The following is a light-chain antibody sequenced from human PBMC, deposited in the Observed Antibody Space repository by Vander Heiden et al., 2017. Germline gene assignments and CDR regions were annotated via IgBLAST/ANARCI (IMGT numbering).Light chain of an antibody. CDR1: QSISNY. CDR3: QQSYSPHP. J-gene: IGKJ3*01. CDR2: AAS. Sequence: DIQMTQSPSSLSASVGDRVTITCRASQSISNYVKWYQQQAEKAPQLLIYAASSLQSVVPSRCSGSGSGTYFILTISSLQPEDVATYYCQQSYSPHPFGPGTKVEIK. V-gene: IGKV1-39*01.